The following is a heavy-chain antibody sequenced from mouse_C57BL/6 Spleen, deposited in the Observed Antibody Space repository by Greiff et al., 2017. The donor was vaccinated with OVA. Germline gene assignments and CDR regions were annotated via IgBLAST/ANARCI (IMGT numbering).Heavy chain of an antibody. J-gene: IGHJ1*03. CDR3: ASGGRGRYFDV. CDR1: GYTFTDYY. Sequence: EVQLQQSGPELVKPGASVKISCKASGYTFTDYYMNWVKQSHGKSLEWIGDINPNNGGTSYNQKFKGKATLTVDKSSSTAYMELRSLTSEDSAVYYCASGGRGRYFDVWGTGTTVTVSS. D-gene: IGHD3-3*01. V-gene: IGHV1-26*01. CDR2: INPNNGGT.